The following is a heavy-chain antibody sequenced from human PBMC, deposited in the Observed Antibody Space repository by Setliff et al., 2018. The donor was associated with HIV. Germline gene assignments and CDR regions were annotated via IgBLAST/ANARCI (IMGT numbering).Heavy chain of an antibody. CDR3: ARVPPEYSSSSQAFDI. Sequence: SETLSLTCTVSGGPIRSPNWWSWVRQPPGKGLEWIGEIFHGGNTNYSPSLESRVTLSVDKSKNQFSLRLSSVTAADTAVYYCARVPPEYSSSSQAFDIWGQGTKVTVSS. CDR2: IFHGGNT. J-gene: IGHJ3*02. V-gene: IGHV4-4*02. D-gene: IGHD6-6*01. CDR1: GGPIRSPNW.